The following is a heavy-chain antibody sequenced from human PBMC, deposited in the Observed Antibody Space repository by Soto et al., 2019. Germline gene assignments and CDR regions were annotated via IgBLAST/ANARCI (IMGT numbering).Heavy chain of an antibody. V-gene: IGHV3-30*18. CDR3: AKDLTPYCGGDCYSPDY. D-gene: IGHD2-21*01. CDR2: ISYDGSNK. J-gene: IGHJ4*02. Sequence: GGSLRLSCAASGFTFSSYGMHWVRQAPGKGLEWVAVISYDGSNKYYADSVKGRFTISRDNSKNTLYLQMNSLRAEDTAVYYCAKDLTPYCGGDCYSPDYWGQGTLVTVSS. CDR1: GFTFSSYG.